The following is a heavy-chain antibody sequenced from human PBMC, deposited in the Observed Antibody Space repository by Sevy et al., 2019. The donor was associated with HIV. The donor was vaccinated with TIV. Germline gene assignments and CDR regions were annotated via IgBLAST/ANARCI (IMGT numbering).Heavy chain of an antibody. CDR1: GFIFSDYP. V-gene: IGHV3-30*04. J-gene: IGHJ5*02. D-gene: IGHD3-16*01. Sequence: GGSLRLSCAASGFIFSDYPMHWVRQAPGKGLEWVAVISKDGKRKDYADSVEGRFSISRDSSTNTLSLEMDSLTIEDSAIYYCARPFYTPTSSWLDTWGQGARVTVSS. CDR2: ISKDGKRK. CDR3: ARPFYTPTSSWLDT.